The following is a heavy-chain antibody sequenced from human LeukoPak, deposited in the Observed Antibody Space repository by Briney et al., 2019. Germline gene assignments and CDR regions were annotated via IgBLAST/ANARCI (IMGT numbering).Heavy chain of an antibody. J-gene: IGHJ1*01. V-gene: IGHV4-39*07. CDR2: IYYSGST. CDR1: GGSISSSSYY. D-gene: IGHD3-22*01. CDR3: AREGSRHYYDSSGNSRYFQH. Sequence: SETLSLTCTVSGGSISSSSYYWGWIRQPPGKGLEWIGNIYYSGSTYYNPSLKSRVTISVDTSKNQLSLKLSSVTAADTAVYYCAREGSRHYYDSSGNSRYFQHWGQGTLVTVSS.